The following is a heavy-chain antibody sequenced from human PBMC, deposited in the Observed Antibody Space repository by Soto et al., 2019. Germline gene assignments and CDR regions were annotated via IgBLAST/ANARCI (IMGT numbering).Heavy chain of an antibody. Sequence: EVQLVESGGGLVQPGGSLRLSCAASGFAFRSYSMTWVRQAPGKRLEWVSYITSTSNTIYYPDSVKGRFTVSRDNANNSLYLQMNSLRDEGTAVYYGARGGRPFDYWGQGTLVTVSS. J-gene: IGHJ4*02. V-gene: IGHV3-48*02. CDR1: GFAFRSYS. CDR2: ITSTSNTI. CDR3: ARGGRPFDY. D-gene: IGHD6-6*01.